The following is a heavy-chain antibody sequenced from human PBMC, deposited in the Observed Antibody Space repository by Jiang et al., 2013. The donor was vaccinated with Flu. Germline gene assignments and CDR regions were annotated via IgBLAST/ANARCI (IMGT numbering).Heavy chain of an antibody. CDR3: ARYKGLNRYHYYYGMDV. CDR2: IYSGGST. J-gene: IGHJ6*02. D-gene: IGHD1-1*01. V-gene: IGHV3-53*04. CDR1: GFTVSSNY. Sequence: ASGFTVSSNYMSWVRQAPGKGLEWVSVIYSGGSTYYADSVKGRFTISRHNSKNTLYLQMNSLRAEDTAVYYCARYKGLNRYHYYYGMDVWGQGTTVTVSS.